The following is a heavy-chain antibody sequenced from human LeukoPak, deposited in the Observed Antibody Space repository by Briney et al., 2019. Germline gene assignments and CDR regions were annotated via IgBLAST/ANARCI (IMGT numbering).Heavy chain of an antibody. CDR2: ISYSGRT. J-gene: IGHJ4*02. CDR3: ASITNGGVIDEWVY. Sequence: PSETLSLTCTVSGGAISSNNYYWGWVRQPPGRGLEWIATISYSGRTYYNPSLTSQVTISIDTSQNQFSLRLTSVTAADTAVYYCASITNGGVIDEWVYWGQGTLVTVSS. D-gene: IGHD3-16*02. CDR1: GGAISSNNYY. V-gene: IGHV4-39*07.